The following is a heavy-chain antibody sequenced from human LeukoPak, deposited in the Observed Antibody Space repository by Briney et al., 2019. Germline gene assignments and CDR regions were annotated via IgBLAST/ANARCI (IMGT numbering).Heavy chain of an antibody. V-gene: IGHV1-46*01. Sequence: GASVKVSCKASGYNFTIYYMHWVRQAPGQGLEWMGRINPSGGSTTYAQKFQGRVTITSDTSTSTVYMELSSLRSEDTAVYYCARSAGGAFDIWGQGTMVTVSS. CDR3: ARSAGGAFDI. J-gene: IGHJ3*02. D-gene: IGHD3-16*01. CDR2: INPSGGST. CDR1: GYNFTIYY.